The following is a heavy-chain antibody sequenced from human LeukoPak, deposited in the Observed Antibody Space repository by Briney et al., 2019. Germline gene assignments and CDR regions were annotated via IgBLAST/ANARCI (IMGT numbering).Heavy chain of an antibody. D-gene: IGHD1-26*01. CDR2: IFYSGST. CDR3: AREEALGSGSFDY. CDR1: GVSISTYY. V-gene: IGHV4-59*01. J-gene: IGHJ4*02. Sequence: PSETLSLTYTVSGVSISTYYWSWIRQPPGKRLEWIGYIFYSGSTNYNPSLKSRVTISVDTSKNQFSLKLSSVTAADTAVYYCAREEALGSGSFDYWGQGTLVTVSS.